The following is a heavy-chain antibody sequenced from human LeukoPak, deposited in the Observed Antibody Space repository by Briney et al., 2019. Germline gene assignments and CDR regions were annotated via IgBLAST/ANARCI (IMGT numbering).Heavy chain of an antibody. J-gene: IGHJ3*02. D-gene: IGHD3-3*01. CDR3: AKADATIGGAFDI. CDR1: GFTVSSNY. V-gene: IGHV3-53*01. CDR2: ISGTSDTT. Sequence: GGSLRLSCAASGFTVSSNYMSWVRQAPGKGLEWVSIISGTSDTTRYGDSVRGRFTTSRDNPRNTLYLQMNSLRVDDTAVYYCAKADATIGGAFDIWGQGTMVTVSS.